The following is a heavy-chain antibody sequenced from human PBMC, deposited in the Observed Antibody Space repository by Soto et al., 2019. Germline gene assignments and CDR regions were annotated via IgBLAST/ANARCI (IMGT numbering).Heavy chain of an antibody. D-gene: IGHD4-17*01. V-gene: IGHV4-59*08. CDR1: GGSISGNY. CDR3: ARLWTTVANDY. Sequence: SETLSLTCTVSGGSISGNYWTWIRQPPGKGLEWIGYIYYSGSTNYNPSLKSRVTISIDTSKNQFSLKLSSVTAADTAVYYCARLWTTVANDYRGQGTLVTVSS. CDR2: IYYSGST. J-gene: IGHJ4*02.